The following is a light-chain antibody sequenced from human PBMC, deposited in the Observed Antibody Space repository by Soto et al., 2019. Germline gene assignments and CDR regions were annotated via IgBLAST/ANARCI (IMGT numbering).Light chain of an antibody. V-gene: IGLV2-14*03. J-gene: IGLJ2*01. CDR2: GVS. CDR3: SSYTFSSTLVV. CDR1: SSDIGSYNY. Sequence: QSALTQPASVSGSPGQSITISCTGTSSDIGSYNYVSWYQQLPGKVPKLMIYGVSNRPSGVSNRFSGSKSGNTASLTISGLQAEDEADYYCSSYTFSSTLVVFGGGTKLTV.